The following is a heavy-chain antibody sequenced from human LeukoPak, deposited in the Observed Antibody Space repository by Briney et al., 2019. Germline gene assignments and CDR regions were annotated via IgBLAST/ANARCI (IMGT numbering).Heavy chain of an antibody. CDR3: ARDSDSSGYYY. CDR2: IYYSGST. J-gene: IGHJ4*02. V-gene: IGHV4-31*03. CDR1: GGSISSGDYY. D-gene: IGHD3-22*01. Sequence: PSETLSLTCTVSGGSISSGDYYWSWIRQHPGKGLEWIGYIYYSGSTYYNPSLKSRVTISVDTSKNQFSLKLSSVTAADTAVYYCARDSDSSGYYYWGQGTLVTVSS.